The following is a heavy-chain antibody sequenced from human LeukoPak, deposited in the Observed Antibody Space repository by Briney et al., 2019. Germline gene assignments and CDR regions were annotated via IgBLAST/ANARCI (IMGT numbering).Heavy chain of an antibody. CDR1: GVSINSHY. V-gene: IGHV4-59*11. Sequence: SETLSLTCTVSGVSINSHYWSWLRQRQGQGLEWIGYIFYSGSTKYNPSLKSRVTISVDTSKTQFYLKLSSVTAAAPAVYYCARDGDGYNSWFDPGGKGTLVTVS. CDR3: ARDGDGYNSWFDP. CDR2: IFYSGST. D-gene: IGHD5-24*01. J-gene: IGHJ5*02.